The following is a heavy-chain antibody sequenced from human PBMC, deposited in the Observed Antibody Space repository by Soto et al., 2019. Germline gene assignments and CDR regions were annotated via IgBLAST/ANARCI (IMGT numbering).Heavy chain of an antibody. V-gene: IGHV4-39*01. CDR3: ARHVGRIVGAKGFLDY. CDR2: IYYSGST. Sequence: SETLSLTCTVSGGSISSSSYYWGWIRQPPGKGLEWIGSIYYSGSTYYNPSLKSRVTISVDTSKNQFSLKLSSVTAADTAVYYCARHVGRIVGAKGFLDYWGQGTLVTVSS. J-gene: IGHJ4*02. D-gene: IGHD1-26*01. CDR1: GGSISSSSYY.